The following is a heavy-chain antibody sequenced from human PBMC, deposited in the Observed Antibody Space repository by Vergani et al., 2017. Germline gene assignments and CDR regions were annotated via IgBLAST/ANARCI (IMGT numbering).Heavy chain of an antibody. J-gene: IGHJ4*02. V-gene: IGHV1-46*01. CDR1: GYTFTSYY. Sequence: QVQLVQSGAEVKKPGASVKVSCKASGYTFTSYYMHWVRQAPGQGLEWMGIINPSGGITTYAQKFQGRVTMTRDTSTSTVYMELSSLRAEDTAVYYCARDLRGGNSANGLGYWGQGTLVTVSS. D-gene: IGHD4-23*01. CDR3: ARDLRGGNSANGLGY. CDR2: INPSGGIT.